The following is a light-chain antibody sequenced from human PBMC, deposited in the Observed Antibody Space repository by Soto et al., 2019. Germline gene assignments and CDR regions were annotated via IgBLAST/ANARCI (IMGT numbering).Light chain of an antibody. CDR1: YSDVGGYNY. J-gene: IGLJ2*01. V-gene: IGLV2-14*01. CDR3: SSYRSSSTYVV. CDR2: DVS. Sequence: QSVLTQPASVSGSPGQSITISCTGTYSDVGGYNYVSWYQQHPGKAPKLLIYDVSNRPSGVSNRFSGSKSGDTASLTISGLQAEDEADYYCSSYRSSSTYVVFGGGTQLTVL.